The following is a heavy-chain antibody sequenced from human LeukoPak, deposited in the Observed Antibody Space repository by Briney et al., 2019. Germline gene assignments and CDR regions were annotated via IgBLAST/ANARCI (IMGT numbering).Heavy chain of an antibody. CDR1: GGSFSGYY. CDR3: ARYSGGATYALTRTGFDY. V-gene: IGHV4-34*01. J-gene: IGHJ4*02. CDR2: INHSGGT. D-gene: IGHD4/OR15-4a*01. Sequence: SETLSLTCGVYGGSFSGYYWNWIRQPPGKGLEWIGEINHSGGTKYNPSLKSRVTISVDTSKNQFSLKLTSVTAADTAVYYCARYSGGATYALTRTGFDYWGQGTLVTVSS.